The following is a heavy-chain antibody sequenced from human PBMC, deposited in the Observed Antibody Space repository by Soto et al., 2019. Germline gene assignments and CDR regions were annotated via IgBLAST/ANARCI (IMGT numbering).Heavy chain of an antibody. V-gene: IGHV3-21*01. D-gene: IGHD6-19*01. CDR1: GFTFSSYS. CDR2: ISSSSSYI. CDR3: ARNIAVAGPDAFDI. J-gene: IGHJ3*02. Sequence: GGSLRLSCAASGFTFSSYSMNWVRQAPGKGLEWVSSISSSSSYIYYADSVKGRFTISRDNAKNSLYLQMNSLRAEDTAVYYCARNIAVAGPDAFDIWGQGQWSPSPQ.